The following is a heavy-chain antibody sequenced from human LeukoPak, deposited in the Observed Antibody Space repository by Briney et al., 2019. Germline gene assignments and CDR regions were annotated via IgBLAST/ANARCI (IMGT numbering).Heavy chain of an antibody. CDR3: ARHFLAAAGPFGY. CDR2: IYYSGST. D-gene: IGHD6-13*01. Sequence: SETLSLTCTVSGGSISSYYWSWIRQPPGKGLEWIGYIYYSGSTNYNPSLKSRVTISVDTSKNQFSLKLSSVTAADTAVYYCARHFLAAAGPFGYWGQGTLVTVSS. V-gene: IGHV4-59*08. J-gene: IGHJ4*02. CDR1: GGSISSYY.